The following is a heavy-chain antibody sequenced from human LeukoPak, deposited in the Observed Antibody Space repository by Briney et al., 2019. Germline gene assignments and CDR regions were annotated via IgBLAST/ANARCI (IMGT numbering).Heavy chain of an antibody. Sequence: EASVKVSCKASGYTFTNYGISWVRQAPGQGLEWMGWISGYNGNTKNVQKFRGRVTMTTDTSTSTAYMELRSLRSDDTAVYYCARMAYDILTGYFQPNWFDPWGQGTLVTASS. J-gene: IGHJ5*02. CDR2: ISGYNGNT. CDR3: ARMAYDILTGYFQPNWFDP. V-gene: IGHV1-18*01. CDR1: GYTFTNYG. D-gene: IGHD3-9*01.